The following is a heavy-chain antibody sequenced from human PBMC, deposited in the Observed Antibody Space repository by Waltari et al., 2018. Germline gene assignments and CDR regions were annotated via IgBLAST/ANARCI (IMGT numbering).Heavy chain of an antibody. J-gene: IGHJ4*02. CDR1: GYTFTGYC. V-gene: IGHV1-2*06. Sequence: QVQLVQSGAEVKKPGASVKVSCKATGYTFTGYCMHWVRQASGQGVEWMGRMNPNSRCRNYAQKHQCSVTMTRDASISTAYMGLRMLMSDDTAVYYCASHVLLWFGEASWGQGTLVTVSS. CDR3: ASHVLLWFGEAS. CDR2: MNPNSRCR. D-gene: IGHD3-10*01.